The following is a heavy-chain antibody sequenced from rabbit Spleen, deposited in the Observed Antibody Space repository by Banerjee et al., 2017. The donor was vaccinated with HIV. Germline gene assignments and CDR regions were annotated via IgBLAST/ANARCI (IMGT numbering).Heavy chain of an antibody. Sequence: QSLEESGGDLVKPGGSLKLSCKASGFDFSDYGMSWVRQAPGKGLEWIACINAVTGKAVYASWAKGRFTFSKTSSTTVTLQMTSLTAADTATYFCARSGHVGGLDSWGQGTLVTVS. J-gene: IGHJ2*01. CDR2: INAVTGKA. V-gene: IGHV1S40*01. D-gene: IGHD1-1*01. CDR3: ARSGHVGGLDS. CDR1: GFDFSDYG.